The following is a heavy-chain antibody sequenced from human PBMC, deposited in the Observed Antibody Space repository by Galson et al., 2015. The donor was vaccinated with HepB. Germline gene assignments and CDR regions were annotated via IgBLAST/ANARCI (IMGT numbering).Heavy chain of an antibody. Sequence: SVKVSCKASGYTFSSYSIAWVRQAPGQGLEWMGWISAYDGSTNYAQRFQGRVTMTTDTSTSTAYMELRSLRSDDTAVYYCARGALVAVVRGTLNNWFDPWGQGTLVTVSS. CDR3: ARGALVAVVRGTLNNWFDP. J-gene: IGHJ5*02. V-gene: IGHV1-18*01. CDR1: GYTFSSYS. D-gene: IGHD2-15*01. CDR2: ISAYDGST.